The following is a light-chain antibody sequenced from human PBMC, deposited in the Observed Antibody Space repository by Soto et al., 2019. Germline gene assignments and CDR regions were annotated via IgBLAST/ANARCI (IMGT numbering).Light chain of an antibody. Sequence: QSALAQPASVSGSPGQSITISCTGTTSDVGGYNYVSWYQPHPGKAPKLMIYEVSNRPSGVSNRFSGSKSGNTASLTISGLQTSDEADYYCSSYTSGSTLVFGTGTKVTVL. V-gene: IGLV2-14*01. CDR2: EVS. CDR1: TSDVGGYNY. CDR3: SSYTSGSTLV. J-gene: IGLJ1*01.